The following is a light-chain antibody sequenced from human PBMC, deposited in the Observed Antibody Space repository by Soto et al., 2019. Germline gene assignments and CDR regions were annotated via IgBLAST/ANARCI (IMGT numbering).Light chain of an antibody. V-gene: IGLV2-23*01. J-gene: IGLJ1*01. Sequence: QSALTQPASVSGSPGQSITISCTGTSSDVGSYDLVSWYQQPPGKAPKLMIYEDTKRPSGISTRFSGSKSGNAASLTISGLQAEDEAYHNCCSYAGSGTFVFGTGTKVTVL. CDR2: EDT. CDR1: SSDVGSYDL. CDR3: CSYAGSGTFV.